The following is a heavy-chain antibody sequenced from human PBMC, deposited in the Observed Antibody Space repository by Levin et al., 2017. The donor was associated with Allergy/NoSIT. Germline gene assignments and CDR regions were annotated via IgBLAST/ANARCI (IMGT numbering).Heavy chain of an antibody. CDR1: GFTFSSYG. CDR3: ATRLDSSSWYGRH. V-gene: IGHV3-30*03. J-gene: IGHJ4*02. D-gene: IGHD6-13*01. Sequence: PGGSLRLSCAASGFTFSSYGMHWVRQAPGKGLEWVAVISYDGSNKYYADSVKGRFTISRDNSKNTLYLQMNSLRAEDTAVYYCATRLDSSSWYGRHWGQGTLVTVSS. CDR2: ISYDGSNK.